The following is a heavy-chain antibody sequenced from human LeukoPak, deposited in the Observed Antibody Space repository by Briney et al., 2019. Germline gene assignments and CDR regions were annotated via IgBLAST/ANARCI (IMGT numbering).Heavy chain of an antibody. CDR3: TTDSHSSGWYDLYAFDI. J-gene: IGHJ3*02. Sequence: GGSLRLSCAASGFTFSNAWMSWVRQAPGKGLEWVGRIKSKTDGGTTDHAAPVKGRFTISRDDSKNTLYLQMNSLKTEDTAVYYCTTDSHSSGWYDLYAFDIWGQGTMVTVSS. D-gene: IGHD6-19*01. CDR1: GFTFSNAW. CDR2: IKSKTDGGTT. V-gene: IGHV3-15*07.